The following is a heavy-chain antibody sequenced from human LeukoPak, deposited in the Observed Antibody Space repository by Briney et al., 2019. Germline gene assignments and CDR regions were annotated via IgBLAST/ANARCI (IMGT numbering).Heavy chain of an antibody. D-gene: IGHD5-18*01. CDR1: GFTFSSYS. Sequence: GGSLRLSYAASGFTFSSYSMNWVRQAPGKGLEWVSSISSSSSYIYYADSVKGRFTISRDNAKNSLYLQMNSLRAEDTAVYYCASVDTAMSGSLDYWGQGTLVTVSS. V-gene: IGHV3-21*01. J-gene: IGHJ4*02. CDR2: ISSSSSYI. CDR3: ASVDTAMSGSLDY.